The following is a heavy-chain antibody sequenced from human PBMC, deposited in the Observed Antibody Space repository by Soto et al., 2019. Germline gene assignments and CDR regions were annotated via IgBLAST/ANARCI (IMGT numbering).Heavy chain of an antibody. CDR3: AKELGALLSPFDY. V-gene: IGHV3-30*18. CDR2: ISYDGSNK. CDR1: GFTFSSYG. J-gene: IGHJ4*02. Sequence: QVQLVESGGGVVQPGRSLRLSCAASGFTFSSYGMHWVRQAPGKGLEWVAVISYDGSNKYYADSVKGRFTISRDNSKNTLYLQMNSLRAEDTAVYYCAKELGALLSPFDYWGQGTLVTVSS. D-gene: IGHD3-10*01.